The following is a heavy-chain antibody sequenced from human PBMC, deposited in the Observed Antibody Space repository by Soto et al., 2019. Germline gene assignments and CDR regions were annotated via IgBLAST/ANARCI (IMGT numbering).Heavy chain of an antibody. V-gene: IGHV1-24*01. CDR1: GYTLTELS. Sequence: ASVKVSCKVSGYTLTELSMHWVRQAPGKGLEWMGGFDPEDGETIYAQKFQGRVTMTEDTSTDTAYMELSSLRSEDTAVYYCATSSFGVVSYGMDVWGQGTTVTVSS. CDR2: FDPEDGET. CDR3: ATSSFGVVSYGMDV. J-gene: IGHJ6*02. D-gene: IGHD3-3*01.